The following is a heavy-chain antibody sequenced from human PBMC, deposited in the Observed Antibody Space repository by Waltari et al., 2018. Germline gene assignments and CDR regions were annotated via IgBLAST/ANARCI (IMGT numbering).Heavy chain of an antibody. CDR2: IILIFGTA. J-gene: IGHJ4*02. CDR3: ARRVGGVGATIFDY. Sequence: QVQLVQSGAEVKKPGSSVKVSCKASGGTFSSYAISWVRQAPGQGLGWMGGIILIFGTANYAQKFQGRVTITTDESTSTAYMERSSLSSEDTAVYYCARRVGGVGATIFDYWGQGTLVTVSS. V-gene: IGHV1-69*05. D-gene: IGHD1-26*01. CDR1: GGTFSSYA.